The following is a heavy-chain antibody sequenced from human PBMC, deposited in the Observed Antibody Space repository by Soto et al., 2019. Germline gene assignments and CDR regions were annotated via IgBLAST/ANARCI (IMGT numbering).Heavy chain of an antibody. CDR3: AAGAPKVPATAPVDY. J-gene: IGHJ4*02. V-gene: IGHV1-58*02. CDR1: GFTFTSSA. CDR2: IVVGSGNT. D-gene: IGHD2-2*01. Sequence: QMQLVQSGPEVKKPGTSVKVSCKASGFTFTSSAMQWVRQARGQRLEWIGWIVVGSGNTNYAQKFQERVTITRDMPKSTAYRELSSLRSEDTAVYYCAAGAPKVPATAPVDYGGQGTLVTVSP.